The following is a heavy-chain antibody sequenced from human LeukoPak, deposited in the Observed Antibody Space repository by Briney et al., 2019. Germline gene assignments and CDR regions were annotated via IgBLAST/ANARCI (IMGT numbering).Heavy chain of an antibody. Sequence: ASVKVSCTASGYTFTGYYMHWVRQAPGQGLEWVGWINPNSGGTNYAQKFQGRVTMTRDTSISTAYMELSRLRSDDTAVYYCARERDKGTVPAAILFDPWGQGTLVTVSS. CDR2: INPNSGGT. V-gene: IGHV1-2*02. D-gene: IGHD2-2*01. J-gene: IGHJ5*02. CDR3: ARERDKGTVPAAILFDP. CDR1: GYTFTGYY.